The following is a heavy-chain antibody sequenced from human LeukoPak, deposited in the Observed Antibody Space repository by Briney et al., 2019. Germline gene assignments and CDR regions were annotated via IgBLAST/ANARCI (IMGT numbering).Heavy chain of an antibody. CDR1: GFSFRRYS. D-gene: IGHD4-17*01. CDR2: ISYSSSFI. V-gene: IGHV3-21*01. Sequence: PGESLRLSYVAAGFSFRRYSMNWVRQAPGKGLEWVAHISYSSSFIFYADSVRGRFIITRDNAENSLYLQMNSLRAEDTGVYYCARDQGTYTDYDVDYWGQGTLVTVSS. CDR3: ARDQGTYTDYDVDY. J-gene: IGHJ4*02.